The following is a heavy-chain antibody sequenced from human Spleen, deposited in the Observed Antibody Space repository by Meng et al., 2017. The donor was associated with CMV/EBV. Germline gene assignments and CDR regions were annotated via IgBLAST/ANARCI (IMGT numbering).Heavy chain of an antibody. CDR1: GFTFGDYA. V-gene: IGHV3-49*04. J-gene: IGHJ4*02. D-gene: IGHD5-12*01. Sequence: GGSLRLSCAASGFTFGDYAMSWVRQAPGKGLEWVGFIRSKVYGGTTEYAASVKGRFTISRYDSKSIAYLQMNSLKTEDTAVYYCTREGYGGYVVDYFDYWGQGTLVTVSS. CDR3: TREGYGGYVVDYFDY. CDR2: IRSKVYGGTT.